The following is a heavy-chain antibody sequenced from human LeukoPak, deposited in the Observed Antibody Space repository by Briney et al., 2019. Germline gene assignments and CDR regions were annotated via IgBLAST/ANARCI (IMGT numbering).Heavy chain of an antibody. CDR2: ISYDGSNK. V-gene: IGHV3-30-3*01. CDR1: GFTFSSYA. J-gene: IGHJ5*02. CDR3: AKDRARSHPYDTSGLTPSDH. D-gene: IGHD3-22*01. Sequence: PGGSLRLSCAASGFTFSSYAMHWVRQAPGKGLEWVAVISYDGSNKYYADSVKGRFTISRDNSKNTLYVQMNSLRAEDTAVYYCAKDRARSHPYDTSGLTPSDHWGQGTLVTVSS.